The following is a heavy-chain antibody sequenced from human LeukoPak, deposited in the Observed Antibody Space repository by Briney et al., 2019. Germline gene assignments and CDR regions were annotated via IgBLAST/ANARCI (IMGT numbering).Heavy chain of an antibody. Sequence: ASVKVSCKASGYTFTSYDFNWVRQATGQRPEWMGWMSPNSGDTGYAQKFQDRVTMTRNTSISTAYMELSSLRSDDTAVYYCARGPPNWGYDYWGSGTLVTVSS. V-gene: IGHV1-8*01. J-gene: IGHJ4*02. CDR2: MSPNSGDT. CDR3: ARGPPNWGYDY. D-gene: IGHD7-27*01. CDR1: GYTFTSYD.